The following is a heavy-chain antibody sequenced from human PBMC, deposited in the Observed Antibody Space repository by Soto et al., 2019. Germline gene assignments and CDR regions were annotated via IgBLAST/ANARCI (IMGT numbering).Heavy chain of an antibody. CDR3: VRNLASGGTYYFDY. D-gene: IGHD2-15*01. J-gene: IGHJ4*02. Sequence: EVQLVESGGGLVEPGGSLRLSCAASGFTFSAHYMDWVRPAPGKWREWIGRVRNQANSYATEYAASVRGRFTVSRDDSKNSLYLQMNSLKTEDTAMYYCVRNLASGGTYYFDYWGQGTLVTVSS. CDR2: VRNQANSYAT. CDR1: GFTFSAHY. V-gene: IGHV3-72*01.